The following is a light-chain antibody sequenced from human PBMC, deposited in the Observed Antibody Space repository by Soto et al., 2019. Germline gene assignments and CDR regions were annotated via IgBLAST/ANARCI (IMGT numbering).Light chain of an antibody. Sequence: EIVLTQSPGTLSLSPGERATLSCRASQSVSSSYLAWYQQKPGQAPRLLIHGASSRATDIPDRFSGSGSGTDFTLTISRLEPEDFAVYYCQQYCNSPRTFGQGTKVEIK. CDR1: QSVSSSY. J-gene: IGKJ1*01. CDR2: GAS. CDR3: QQYCNSPRT. V-gene: IGKV3-20*01.